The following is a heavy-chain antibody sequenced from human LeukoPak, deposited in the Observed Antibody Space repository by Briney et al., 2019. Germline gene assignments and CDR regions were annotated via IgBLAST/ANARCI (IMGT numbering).Heavy chain of an antibody. CDR3: AKADSYSSSSAFDY. D-gene: IGHD6-6*01. Sequence: GGSLRLSCAASGFTFTSYAMNWVRQAPGKGLEWVSSTSSSDDTTYFSDSVQGRFTISRDISKSTLSLQMNSLRAEDTAIYYCAKADSYSSSSAFDYWGQGTLVTVSS. CDR1: GFTFTSYA. V-gene: IGHV3-23*01. CDR2: TSSSDDTT. J-gene: IGHJ4*02.